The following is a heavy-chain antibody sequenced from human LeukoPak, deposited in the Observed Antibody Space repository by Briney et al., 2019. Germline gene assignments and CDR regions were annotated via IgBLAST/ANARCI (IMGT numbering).Heavy chain of an antibody. Sequence: GGSLRLSCVASGFTFSSYGMSWVRQAPGKGLEWVSSLNGGGDTTYYAGSVKGRFTISRDNSKNTLYLQMNSLRAEDTAVHYCTRSVAANNPFDYWGQGTLVTVSS. V-gene: IGHV3-23*01. D-gene: IGHD6-19*01. CDR1: GFTFSSYG. CDR2: LNGGGDTT. J-gene: IGHJ4*02. CDR3: TRSVAANNPFDY.